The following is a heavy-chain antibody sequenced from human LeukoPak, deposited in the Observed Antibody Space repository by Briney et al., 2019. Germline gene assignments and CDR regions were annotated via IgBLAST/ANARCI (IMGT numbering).Heavy chain of an antibody. CDR2: ISAYNGNT. D-gene: IGHD3-10*01. CDR1: GYTFTSYG. Sequence: ASAKVSCKASGYTFTSYGISWVRQAPGQGLEWMGWISAYNGNTNYAQKLQGRVTMTTDTSTSTAYMELRSLRSDDTAVYYCARDSAARYGSGSYYPHYYYYYGMDVWGQGTTVTVSS. V-gene: IGHV1-18*01. J-gene: IGHJ6*02. CDR3: ARDSAARYGSGSYYPHYYYYYGMDV.